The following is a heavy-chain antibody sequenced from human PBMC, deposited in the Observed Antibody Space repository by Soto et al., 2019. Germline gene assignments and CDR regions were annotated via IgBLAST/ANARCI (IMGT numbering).Heavy chain of an antibody. Sequence: SETMSLTCTVSGGSISSGGYYWSWIRQHPGKGLEWIGYIYYSGSTYYNPSLKSRVTISVDTSKNQFSLKLSSVTAADTAVYYCARTVTHWFDPWGQGTLVTVSS. CDR3: ARTVTHWFDP. J-gene: IGHJ5*02. V-gene: IGHV4-31*03. CDR2: IYYSGST. CDR1: GGSISSGGYY. D-gene: IGHD4-4*01.